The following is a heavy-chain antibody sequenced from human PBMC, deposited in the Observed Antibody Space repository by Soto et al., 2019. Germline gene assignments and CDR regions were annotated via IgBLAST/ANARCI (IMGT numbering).Heavy chain of an antibody. V-gene: IGHV1-24*01. CDR2: FDPEDGET. CDR1: GYTLTELS. Sequence: QVQLGQSVAEVKKHGASVKVSCKVSGYTLTELSMNWVRQAPGKGLEWMGGFDPEDGETIYAQKFQGRVTMTEDTSTATAYMELSSLRSEDTAVYYCATHGEIPGSPYYGMDVWGQGTTVTVSS. D-gene: IGHD3-10*01. CDR3: ATHGEIPGSPYYGMDV. J-gene: IGHJ6*02.